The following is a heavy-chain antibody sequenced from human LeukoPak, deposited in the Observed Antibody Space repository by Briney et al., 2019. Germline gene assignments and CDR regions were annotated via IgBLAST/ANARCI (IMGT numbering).Heavy chain of an antibody. CDR2: VSYDGTDK. Sequence: GGSLRLSCAASGFTFSIYGMHWVRQAPGKGLEWVAVVSYDGTDKYYPDSVKGRFTISRDNSKNTIYLQMNSLRPEDTAVYYCAKDLGYRDYYAMDVWGQGTTVTVSS. CDR3: AKDLGYRDYYAMDV. J-gene: IGHJ6*02. V-gene: IGHV3-30*18. CDR1: GFTFSIYG. D-gene: IGHD2-15*01.